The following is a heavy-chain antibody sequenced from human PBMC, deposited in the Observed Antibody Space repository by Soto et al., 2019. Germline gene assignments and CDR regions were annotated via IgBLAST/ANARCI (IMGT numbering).Heavy chain of an antibody. V-gene: IGHV3-30*13. CDR1: GFNFNTYF. J-gene: IGHJ4*02. CDR3: ARDDDHGSNWDLAY. Sequence: QVQLVQSGGGVVQPGRSLRLSCAASGFNFNTYFMHWVRQAPGKGLEWVAMICPNGRDKEYADSVKGRVTISRDNSNDRMYLQMDSLRPEDTAVYYCARDDDHGSNWDLAYWGQGALVTVSS. CDR2: ICPNGRDK. D-gene: IGHD1-26*01.